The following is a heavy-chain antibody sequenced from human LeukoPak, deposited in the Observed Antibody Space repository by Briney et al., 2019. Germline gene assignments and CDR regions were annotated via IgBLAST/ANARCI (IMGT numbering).Heavy chain of an antibody. V-gene: IGHV3-21*01. D-gene: IGHD2-15*01. J-gene: IGHJ6*02. CDR3: AREGYCSGGSCPYGMDV. CDR2: ISSSSSYR. CDR1: GFTFSSYA. Sequence: PGGSLRLSCAASGFTFSSYAMNWVRQAPGKGLEWVSSISSSSSYRYYADSVKGRFTISRDNAKNSLYLQMNSLRAEDTAVYYCAREGYCSGGSCPYGMDVWGQGTTVTVSS.